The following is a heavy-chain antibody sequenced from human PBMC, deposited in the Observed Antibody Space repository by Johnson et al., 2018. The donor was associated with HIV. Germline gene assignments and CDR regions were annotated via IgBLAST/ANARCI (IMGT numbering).Heavy chain of an antibody. V-gene: IGHV3-30*02. CDR2: IRYDGRNK. CDR3: SKDWSRTVGATLGPGAFDI. D-gene: IGHD1-26*01. J-gene: IGHJ3*02. CDR1: GFTFSSYG. Sequence: QVQLVESGGGVVQPGGSLRLSCAASGFTFSSYGMHWVRQAPGTGLEWVAFIRYDGRNKYYADSVKGRFTISRDNSKNTLYLQMNSLRAEDTAVYYCSKDWSRTVGATLGPGAFDIWGQGTMVTVSS.